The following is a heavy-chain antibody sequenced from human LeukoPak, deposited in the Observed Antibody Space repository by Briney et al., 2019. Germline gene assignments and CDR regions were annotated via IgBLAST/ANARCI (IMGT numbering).Heavy chain of an antibody. D-gene: IGHD3-10*01. V-gene: IGHV1-3*01. CDR3: ARGRGLTGTSRFAP. J-gene: IGHJ5*02. CDR1: GYTFSNSG. Sequence: ASVKVSCKTSGYTFSNSGLHWVRQAPGQSLEWMGWINAGNGNTKYSQKFQDRLTITRDTSARTVYMELNSLKSEDTAMYYCARGRGLTGTSRFAPWGQGTLVIVSS. CDR2: INAGNGNT.